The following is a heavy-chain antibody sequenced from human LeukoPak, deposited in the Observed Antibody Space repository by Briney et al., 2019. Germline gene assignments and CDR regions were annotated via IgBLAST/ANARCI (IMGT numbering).Heavy chain of an antibody. Sequence: GASVKVSCKASGYTFTGHYIHWGRQAPGQGFEWMGWINPNTGGTDYAQKFQDRIAISTYTSISTAYMELTRLRSDDTALYYCARDLATIDGIAWYYFENWGQGTLVTVS. CDR2: INPNTGGT. CDR3: ARDLATIDGIAWYYFEN. D-gene: IGHD5-12*01. CDR1: GYTFTGHY. V-gene: IGHV1-2*02. J-gene: IGHJ4*02.